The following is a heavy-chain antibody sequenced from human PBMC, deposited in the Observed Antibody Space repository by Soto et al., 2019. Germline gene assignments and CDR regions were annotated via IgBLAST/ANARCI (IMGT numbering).Heavy chain of an antibody. CDR1: GYTFTGYY. V-gene: IGHV1-2*04. Sequence: QVQLVQSGAEVKKPGASVKVSCKASGYTFTGYYMHWVRQAPEQGLEWMGWINPNSGGTNYAQKFQGWVTMTRDTSISTAYMELSRLRSDDTAVYYCARDQGMTTVTTFYYYGMDVWGQGTTVTVSS. J-gene: IGHJ6*02. CDR3: ARDQGMTTVTTFYYYGMDV. CDR2: INPNSGGT. D-gene: IGHD4-17*01.